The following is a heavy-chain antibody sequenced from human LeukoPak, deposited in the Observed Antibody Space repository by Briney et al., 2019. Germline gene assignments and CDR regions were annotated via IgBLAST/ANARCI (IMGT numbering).Heavy chain of an antibody. CDR1: GFTFSNYS. D-gene: IGHD3-10*01. V-gene: IGHV3-21*01. CDR3: ASGYYYGSGSQ. J-gene: IGHJ4*02. Sequence: GGSLRLSCAASGFTFSNYSMNWVRQAPGKGLEWVSSISSSSSYIYYGDSVKGRFTISRDNAKNSLYLQMNSLRAEDTAVYYCASGYYYGSGSQGGQGTLVTVSS. CDR2: ISSSSSYI.